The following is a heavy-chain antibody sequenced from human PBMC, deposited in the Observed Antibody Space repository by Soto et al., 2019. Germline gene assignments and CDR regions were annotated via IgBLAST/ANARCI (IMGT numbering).Heavy chain of an antibody. D-gene: IGHD4-17*01. Sequence: EVQLVESGGGLVQPGGSLRLSCAASGFTFSSYRMRWVRQAPGKGLEWGANIKRDGSEKHYVDYVKGRFTISRDNAKNTLYLQVNSLRAEDTALYYCARGEFAYGDSNEVDVWGQGTTVTVSS. CDR3: ARGEFAYGDSNEVDV. J-gene: IGHJ6*02. CDR2: IKRDGSEK. V-gene: IGHV3-7*01. CDR1: GFTFSSYR.